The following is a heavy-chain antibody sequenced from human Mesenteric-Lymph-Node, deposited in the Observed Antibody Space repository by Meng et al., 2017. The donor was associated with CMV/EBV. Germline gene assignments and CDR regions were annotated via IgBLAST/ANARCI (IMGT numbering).Heavy chain of an antibody. CDR3: ARDLGFLEYGGCCWFDP. Sequence: SETLSLTCVVSGGFVNGSDWWSWVRQAPGKGLEWIGEIHHSGNTNYNPSLKSRVTISVDKSKNQVSLKLNSVTAADTAVYYCARDLGFLEYGGCCWFDPWGQGTLVTVSS. D-gene: IGHD3-3*01. V-gene: IGHV4-4*02. CDR2: IHHSGNT. CDR1: GGFVNGSDW. J-gene: IGHJ5*02.